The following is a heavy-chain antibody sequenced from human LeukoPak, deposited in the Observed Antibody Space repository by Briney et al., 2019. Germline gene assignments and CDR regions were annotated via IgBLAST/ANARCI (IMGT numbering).Heavy chain of an antibody. CDR2: ISYDGSYK. CDR3: ARGARKGDDYGGFFDY. Sequence: GGSLRLSCAASGFTFSGYSMNWVRQAPGKGLDWVAVISYDGSYKDYADSVKGRFTISRDNSRNTVNLQMNSLRAEDTAVYYCARGARKGDDYGGFFDYWGQGTLVSVSS. J-gene: IGHJ4*02. CDR1: GFTFSGYS. V-gene: IGHV3-30*03. D-gene: IGHD4-23*01.